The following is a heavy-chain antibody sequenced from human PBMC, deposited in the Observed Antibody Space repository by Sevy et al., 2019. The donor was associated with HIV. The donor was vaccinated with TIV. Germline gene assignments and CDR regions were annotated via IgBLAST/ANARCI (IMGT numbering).Heavy chain of an antibody. CDR1: GASISSSGYY. Sequence: SETLSLTCTVSGASISSSGYYWGWIRQPPGKGLEWIASINFSGSTFYNLSLKGRVTISADTSKNQFSLKLRSVTAADTSIYYCAGPKLTPISGRHYFDYWGQGTVVTASS. J-gene: IGHJ4*02. CDR3: AGPKLTPISGRHYFDY. CDR2: INFSGST. D-gene: IGHD6-25*01. V-gene: IGHV4-39*01.